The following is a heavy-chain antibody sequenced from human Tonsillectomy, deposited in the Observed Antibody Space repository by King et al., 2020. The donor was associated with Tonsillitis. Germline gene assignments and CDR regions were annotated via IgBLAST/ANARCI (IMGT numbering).Heavy chain of an antibody. D-gene: IGHD3-3*01. J-gene: IGHJ3*02. Sequence: VQLVESGAEVKKPGASVKVSCKASGYTFTNYGISWVRQAPGQGLEWMGWINAYNGNTNYAQKLQGRVTMTTDTSTSTAYMELRSLRSDDTAVYYCARDVLRFLEWLWGDAFDIWGQGTMVTVSS. V-gene: IGHV1-18*01. CDR3: ARDVLRFLEWLWGDAFDI. CDR1: GYTFTNYG. CDR2: INAYNGNT.